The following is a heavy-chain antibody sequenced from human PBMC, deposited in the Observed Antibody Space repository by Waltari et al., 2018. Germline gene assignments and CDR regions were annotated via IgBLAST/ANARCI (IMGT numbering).Heavy chain of an antibody. D-gene: IGHD3-10*01. V-gene: IGHV3-23*01. CDR1: GFTFSSYA. CDR3: AKDLFLRTEFWFDG. CDR2: ISGRGGST. J-gene: IGHJ6*02. Sequence: EVQLLESGGGLVQPGGSLRLSCAASGFTFSSYAMSWVRQAPGKGLEWVSAISGRGGSTCNADSVKGRLTISRDNSKNTLYLQMNSLRAEDTAVYYCAKDLFLRTEFWFDGWGQGTTVTVSS.